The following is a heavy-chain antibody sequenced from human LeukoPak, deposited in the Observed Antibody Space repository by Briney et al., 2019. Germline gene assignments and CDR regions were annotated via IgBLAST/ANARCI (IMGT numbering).Heavy chain of an antibody. J-gene: IGHJ3*02. Sequence: GGSLRLSCAASGFTFSSYGMHWVRQAPGKGLEWVAVISYDGSNKYYADSVKGRFTISRDNSKNTLYLQMNSLRAEDTAVYYCAKGFEGGEVDTAMGDAFDIWGQGTMVTVSS. CDR2: ISYDGSNK. D-gene: IGHD5-18*01. CDR3: AKGFEGGEVDTAMGDAFDI. CDR1: GFTFSSYG. V-gene: IGHV3-30*18.